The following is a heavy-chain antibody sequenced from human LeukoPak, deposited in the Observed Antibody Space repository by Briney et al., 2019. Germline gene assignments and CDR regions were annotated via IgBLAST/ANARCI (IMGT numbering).Heavy chain of an antibody. D-gene: IGHD5-24*01. Sequence: GGSLRLSCAASGFTFSSYAMSWVRQAPGKGLEWVSSISGSGSGGSTYYADSVKGRFTISRDNSKNTLYLQMNSLIAEDTAVYYCAKSGYNRFDYWGQGTRVTVSS. CDR3: AKSGYNRFDY. V-gene: IGHV3-23*01. CDR2: ISGSGSGGST. CDR1: GFTFSSYA. J-gene: IGHJ4*02.